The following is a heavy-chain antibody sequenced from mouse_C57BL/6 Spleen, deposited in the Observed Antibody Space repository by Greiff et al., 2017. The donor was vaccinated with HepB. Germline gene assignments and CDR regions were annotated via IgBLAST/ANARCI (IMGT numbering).Heavy chain of an antibody. J-gene: IGHJ2*01. CDR3: ARGDGNDFDY. D-gene: IGHD2-1*01. CDR2: ISDGGSYT. CDR1: GFTFSSYA. V-gene: IGHV5-4*03. Sequence: EVKVVESGGGLVKPGGSLKLSCAASGFTFSSYAMSWVRQTPEKRLEWVATISDGGSYTYYPDNVKGRFTISRDNAKNNLYLQMSHLKSEDTAMYYCARGDGNDFDYWGQGTTLTVSS.